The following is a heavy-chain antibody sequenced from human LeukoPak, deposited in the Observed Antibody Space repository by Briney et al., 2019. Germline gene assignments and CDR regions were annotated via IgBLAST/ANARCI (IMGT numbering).Heavy chain of an antibody. D-gene: IGHD1-26*01. CDR2: MNPNSGNT. CDR1: GYTFTSYD. CDR3: ATNHPLVGATSYYYYYMDV. V-gene: IGHV1-8*01. J-gene: IGHJ6*03. Sequence: RASVKVSCKASGYTFTSYDINWVRQATGQGLEWMGWMNPNSGNTGYAQKFQGRVTMTRNTSISTAYMELSSLRSEDTAVYYCATNHPLVGATSYYYYYMDVWGKGTTVTISS.